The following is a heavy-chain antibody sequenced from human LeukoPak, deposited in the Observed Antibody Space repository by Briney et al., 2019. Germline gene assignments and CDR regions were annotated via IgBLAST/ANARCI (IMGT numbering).Heavy chain of an antibody. Sequence: GGSLRLSCAASGFTFSNYALPWVRQAPGQGLEGLACISYAGSNKYYADSVKGRFTISRDNSKNTLFLQMNSLRAEDTAVYYCARVEVKQWLVRTFDYWGQGTLVTVSS. J-gene: IGHJ4*02. CDR1: GFTFSNYA. D-gene: IGHD6-19*01. CDR3: ARVEVKQWLVRTFDY. CDR2: ISYAGSNK. V-gene: IGHV3-30*04.